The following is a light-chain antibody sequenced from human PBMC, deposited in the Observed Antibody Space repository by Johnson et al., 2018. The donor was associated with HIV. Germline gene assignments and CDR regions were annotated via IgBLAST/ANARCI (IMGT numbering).Light chain of an antibody. CDR2: ENN. J-gene: IGLJ1*01. V-gene: IGLV1-51*01. CDR1: SSNIGNNY. CDR3: GTWDNSLTPGRV. Sequence: QSVLTQSPSVSAAPGQKVTISCSGSSSNIGNNYVSWYQQFPGTAPKLLIYENNKRPSGIPDRFSGSKSGTSATLGITGLQTGDEADYYCGTWDNSLTPGRVFGTGTKVTVL.